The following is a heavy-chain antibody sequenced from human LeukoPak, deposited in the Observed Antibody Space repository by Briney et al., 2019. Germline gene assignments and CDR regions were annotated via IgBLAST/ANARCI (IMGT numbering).Heavy chain of an antibody. D-gene: IGHD2-8*01. CDR2: IYPDDSDT. V-gene: IGHV5-51*01. CDR3: ARLAFCTNAVCFSNYYYSMDV. J-gene: IGHJ6*03. Sequence: ESLKISCKGSGCSFTSYWIGWARQMPGKGLEWMGIIYPDDSDTKYSPSFQGQVTISADKSISTAYLQWSSLKASDTAMYYGARLAFCTNAVCFSNYYYSMDVWGRGTTVTVSS. CDR1: GCSFTSYW.